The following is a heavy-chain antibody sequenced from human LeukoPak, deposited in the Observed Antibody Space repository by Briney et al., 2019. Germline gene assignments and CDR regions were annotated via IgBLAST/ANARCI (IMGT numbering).Heavy chain of an antibody. CDR1: GYTFTSYG. J-gene: IGHJ4*02. D-gene: IGHD2-2*01. CDR2: ISAYNGNT. V-gene: IGHV1-18*01. CDR3: ARGVVVPAATRVAAAGSFDY. Sequence: ASVKVSCKASGYTFTSYGISWVRQAPGQGLEWMGWISAYNGNTNYAQKLQGRVTMTTDTSTSTAYMELRSLRSDDTAVYYCARGVVVPAATRVAAAGSFDYWGQGTLVTVSS.